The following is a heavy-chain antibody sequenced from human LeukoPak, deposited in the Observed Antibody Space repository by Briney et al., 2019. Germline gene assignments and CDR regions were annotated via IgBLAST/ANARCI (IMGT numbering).Heavy chain of an antibody. CDR1: GFTFSDYY. D-gene: IGHD3-9*01. CDR2: ITSSSSDT. CDR3: ARDYDILTGYFRGGFDY. V-gene: IGHV3-11*05. J-gene: IGHJ4*02. Sequence: GGSLRLSCAASGFTFSDYYMSWIREAPGKGLEWISYITSSSSDTNYADSVKGRFTISRDNAKKSLYLQMNSLRAEDTAVYYCARDYDILTGYFRGGFDYWGQGTLVTVSS.